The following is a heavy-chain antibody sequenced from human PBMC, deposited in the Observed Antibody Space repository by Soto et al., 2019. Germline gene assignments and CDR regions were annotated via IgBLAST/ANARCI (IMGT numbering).Heavy chain of an antibody. CDR1: GYTFTGYY. V-gene: IGHV1-2*04. J-gene: IGHJ3*02. D-gene: IGHD2-15*01. CDR3: ATSGGQNDAFDI. CDR2: INPNSGGT. Sequence: ASVKVSCKASGYTFTGYYMHWVRQAPGQGLEWMGWINPNSGGTNYAQRFQGWVTMTRDTAISTAYMELSRLRSDDTAVYYCATSGGQNDAFDIWGQGTMVTVSS.